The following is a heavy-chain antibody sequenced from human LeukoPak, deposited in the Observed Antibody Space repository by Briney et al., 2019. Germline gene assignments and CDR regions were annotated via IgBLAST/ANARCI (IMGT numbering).Heavy chain of an antibody. CDR3: ARIHIVGATIDY. Sequence: GSLRLSCAASGFTLSSYAMHWVRQAPGKGLEWVAVISYDGSNKYYADSVKGRFTISRDNSKNTLYLQMNSLRAEDTAVYYCARIHIVGATIDYWGQGTLVTVSS. D-gene: IGHD1-26*01. V-gene: IGHV3-30*01. J-gene: IGHJ4*02. CDR2: ISYDGSNK. CDR1: GFTLSSYA.